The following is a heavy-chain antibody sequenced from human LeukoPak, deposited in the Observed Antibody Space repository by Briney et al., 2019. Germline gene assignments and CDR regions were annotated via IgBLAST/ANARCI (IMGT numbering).Heavy chain of an antibody. D-gene: IGHD6-19*01. CDR3: ARLGSGWPLDY. CDR1: GYIFTNYW. Sequence: GESLKISCKGSGYIFTNYWIGWLRQMPGKDLEWMGRFYPGDSDSKYSPSFQGQVTMSADKSISTAYLQWSSLKASDTAIYYCARLGSGWPLDYWGQGTLVTVSS. CDR2: FYPGDSDS. V-gene: IGHV5-51*01. J-gene: IGHJ4*02.